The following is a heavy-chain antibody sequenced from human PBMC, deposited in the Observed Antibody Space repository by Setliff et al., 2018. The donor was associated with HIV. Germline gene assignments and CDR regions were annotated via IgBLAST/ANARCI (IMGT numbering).Heavy chain of an antibody. CDR2: INHSGST. D-gene: IGHD3-22*01. CDR1: GGSFSGYY. V-gene: IGHV4-34*01. Sequence: PSETLPLTCAVYGGSFSGYYWSWIRQPPGKGLEWIGEINHSGSTNYNPSLKSRVTISVDTSKNQFSLMLSSVTAADTAVYYCARGRRRLNYYDSSGYYPGLFYWGQGTLVTVSS. CDR3: ARGRRRLNYYDSSGYYPGLFY. J-gene: IGHJ4*02.